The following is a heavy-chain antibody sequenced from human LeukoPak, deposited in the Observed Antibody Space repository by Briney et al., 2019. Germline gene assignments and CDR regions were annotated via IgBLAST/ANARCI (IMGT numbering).Heavy chain of an antibody. V-gene: IGHV4-39*01. D-gene: IGHD5-12*01. J-gene: IGHJ5*02. CDR2: IYYGGNI. CDR1: GDSIAATSYY. CDR3: ARQIRYTYDPNWFHP. Sequence: SETLSLTCSVSGDSIAATSYYWAWIRQPPGKGLEWIGSIYYGGNINYVPSLQSRVTISIDTSKNQFSLSLTSVTAADTAVYFCARQIRYTYDPNWFHPWGQGTLVTVSS.